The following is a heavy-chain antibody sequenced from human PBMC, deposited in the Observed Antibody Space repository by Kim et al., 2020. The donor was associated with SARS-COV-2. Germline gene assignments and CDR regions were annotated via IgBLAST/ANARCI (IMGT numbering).Heavy chain of an antibody. CDR1: VGSISSSSYY. Sequence: SETLSLTCTVSVGSISSSSYYWGWIRQPPGKGLEWIGSIYYSGSTYYNPSLNSRVTISVDTSKNQFSLKLSSVTAADTAVYYCARPSGDYGVFSMGVWGQGTTVTVS. V-gene: IGHV4-39*01. J-gene: IGHJ6*02. D-gene: IGHD4-17*01. CDR2: IYYSGST. CDR3: ARPSGDYGVFSMGV.